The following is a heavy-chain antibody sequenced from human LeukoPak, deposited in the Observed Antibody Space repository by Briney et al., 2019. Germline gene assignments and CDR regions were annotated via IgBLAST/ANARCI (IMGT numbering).Heavy chain of an antibody. CDR1: GGSFRGYY. Sequence: SETLSLTCAVYGGSFRGYYWSWIRQPPGKGLEWIGEINHRGSTNYNPSLKSRVTISVDTSKNQFSLKLSSVTAADTAVYYCARGRGYYDSSGSFFGYWGQGTLVTVSS. CDR2: INHRGST. CDR3: ARGRGYYDSSGSFFGY. D-gene: IGHD3-22*01. J-gene: IGHJ4*02. V-gene: IGHV4-34*01.